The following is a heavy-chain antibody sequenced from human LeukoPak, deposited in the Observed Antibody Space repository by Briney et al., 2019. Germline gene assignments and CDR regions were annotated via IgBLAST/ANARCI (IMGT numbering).Heavy chain of an antibody. J-gene: IGHJ4*02. D-gene: IGHD5-18*01. V-gene: IGHV1-69*13. CDR3: ARWGLGYSYGQALFDY. CDR1: GGTFSSYA. Sequence: GASVKVSCKASGGTFSSYAISWVRQAPGQGLEWMGGIIPIFGTANYAQKFQGRVTITADESTSTAYMVLSSLRSEDTAVYYCARWGLGYSYGQALFDYWGQGTLVTVSS. CDR2: IIPIFGTA.